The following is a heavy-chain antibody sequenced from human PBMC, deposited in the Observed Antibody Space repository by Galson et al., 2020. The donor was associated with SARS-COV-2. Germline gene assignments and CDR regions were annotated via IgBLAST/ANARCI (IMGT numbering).Heavy chain of an antibody. CDR1: GFSLRSSGDG. Sequence: SGPTLVKPTQTIPLTCTIPGFSLRSSGDGVGWQRPPPGKTLEWPAPIYWDDSEHYSPSLKSRLTMTKATSKNQVVLTMTNMDPVDTGTYYCAHVLYFESSGYWGFDYWGQGTRVIVSS. J-gene: IGHJ4*02. CDR3: AHVLYFESSGYWGFDY. D-gene: IGHD3-22*01. V-gene: IGHV2-5*02. CDR2: IYWDDSE.